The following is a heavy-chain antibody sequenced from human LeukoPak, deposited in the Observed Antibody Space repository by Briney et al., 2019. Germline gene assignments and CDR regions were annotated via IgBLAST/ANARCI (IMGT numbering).Heavy chain of an antibody. D-gene: IGHD5-18*01. J-gene: IGHJ6*02. CDR2: INPNSGGT. V-gene: IGHV1-2*02. Sequence: GASVKVSCKASGYTFTGYYIHWVRQAPGQGLEWMGWINPNSGGTNYAQKFQGRVTMTRDTSISTAYMELSRLRSDDTAVYHCARGGYSYGAYYYYTMDVWGQGTTATVSS. CDR1: GYTFTGYY. CDR3: ARGGYSYGAYYYYTMDV.